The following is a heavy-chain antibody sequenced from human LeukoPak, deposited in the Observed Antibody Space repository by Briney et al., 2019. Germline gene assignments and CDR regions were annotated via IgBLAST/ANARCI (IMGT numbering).Heavy chain of an antibody. CDR1: GGSFSSYY. CDR3: ARRSPWGDYFDY. CDR2: IYYSGST. D-gene: IGHD3-16*01. Sequence: SETLSLTCTVSGGSFSSYYWSWIRQPPGKGLEWIGYIYYSGSTNYNPSLKSRVTISVDTSKNQFSLQLSSVTAADTAVYYCARRSPWGDYFDYWGQGTLVTVSS. J-gene: IGHJ4*02. V-gene: IGHV4-59*08.